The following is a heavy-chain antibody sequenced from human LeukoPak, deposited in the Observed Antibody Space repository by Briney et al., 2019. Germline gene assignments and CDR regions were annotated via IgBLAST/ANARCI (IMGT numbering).Heavy chain of an antibody. V-gene: IGHV3-23*01. Sequence: PGGSLRLSCAASGFTFSSYAMSWVRQAPGKGLEWVSAISGSGGSTYYADSVKGQFTISKDNSKNTLYLQMNSLRAEDTAVYYCAKAVDVWGSYRPYYFDYWGQGTLVTVSS. J-gene: IGHJ4*02. CDR1: GFTFSSYA. CDR3: AKAVDVWGSYRPYYFDY. D-gene: IGHD3-16*02. CDR2: ISGSGGST.